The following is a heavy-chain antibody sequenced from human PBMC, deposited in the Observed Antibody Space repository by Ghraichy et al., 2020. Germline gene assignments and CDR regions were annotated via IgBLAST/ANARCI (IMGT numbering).Heavy chain of an antibody. J-gene: IGHJ3*02. CDR1: GGTFSSYT. V-gene: IGHV1-69*04. D-gene: IGHD4-23*01. CDR3: ARDRGNSEAFDI. Sequence: SVKVSCKASGGTFSSYTISWVRQAPGQGLEWMGRIIPILGIANYAQKFQGRVTITADKSTSTAYMELSSLRSEDTAVYYCARDRGNSEAFDIWGQGTMVTVSS. CDR2: IIPILGIA.